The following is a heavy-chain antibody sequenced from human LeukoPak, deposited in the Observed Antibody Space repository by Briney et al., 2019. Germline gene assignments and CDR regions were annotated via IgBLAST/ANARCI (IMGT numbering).Heavy chain of an antibody. CDR1: GGSISSYY. CDR2: IYYSGST. Sequence: SETLSLTCTVSGGSISSYYWSWIRQPPGKGLGWIGYIYYSGSTNYNPSLKSRVTISVDTSKNQFSLKLSSVTAADTAVYYCARGGRGTDYWGQGTLVTVSS. V-gene: IGHV4-59*01. J-gene: IGHJ4*02. CDR3: ARGGRGTDY. D-gene: IGHD1-1*01.